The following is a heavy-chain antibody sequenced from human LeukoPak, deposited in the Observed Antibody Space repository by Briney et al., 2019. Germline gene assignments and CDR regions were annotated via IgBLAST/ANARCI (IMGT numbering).Heavy chain of an antibody. CDR3: ARAGGTSWADY. V-gene: IGHV3-7*01. CDR2: VRQDGTEK. D-gene: IGHD6-13*01. J-gene: IGHJ4*02. CDR1: GFTFRDYW. Sequence: GGSLRLSCEASGFTFRDYWMTWVRQAPGKGLEGVANVRQDGTEKYYVDSVKGRFTISRDNGKNSLYLQMNSLRVEDTAIYYCARAGGTSWADYWGQGTLVTVS.